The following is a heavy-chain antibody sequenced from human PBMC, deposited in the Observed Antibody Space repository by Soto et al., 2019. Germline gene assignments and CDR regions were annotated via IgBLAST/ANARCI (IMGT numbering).Heavy chain of an antibody. J-gene: IGHJ4*01. V-gene: IGHV4-59*01. D-gene: IGHD2-15*01. CDR1: GAPITINY. CDR2: IYYSGST. CDR3: ARDAGGPYDH. Sequence: SETLSLTCTVSGAPITINYWSWIRQAPGKGLEWIGYIYYSGSTTYNPSLKSRVTMSADTSKDQFSLKLNSVTAADTAGYYCARDAGGPYDHWGPGSLVTVSS.